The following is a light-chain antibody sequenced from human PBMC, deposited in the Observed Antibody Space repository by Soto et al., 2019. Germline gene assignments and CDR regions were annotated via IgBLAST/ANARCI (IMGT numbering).Light chain of an antibody. CDR1: QGISSY. CDR3: RQYYRYPLT. J-gene: IGKJ4*02. V-gene: IGKV1-8*01. Sequence: AIRRTQSPSSLSASTGDRVTITCRARQGISSYLDWYQQKPGQAPKLLIYAASTVQSGVPSSFSGSGSETDFTLTISCLQSEDFATYYCRQYYRYPLTFGGGNNVQIK. CDR2: AAS.